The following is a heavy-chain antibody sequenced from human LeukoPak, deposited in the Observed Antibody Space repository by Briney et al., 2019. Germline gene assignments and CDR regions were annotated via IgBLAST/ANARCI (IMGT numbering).Heavy chain of an antibody. Sequence: HGESLKISCKGSGYSFTSYWIGWVRQMPGKGLEWMGIIYPGDSDTRYSPSFQGQVTISADKSISTAYLQWSSLKASDTAMYYCATMGPAGDFWGGYYTNYFDYWGQGTLVTVSS. J-gene: IGHJ4*02. CDR2: IYPGDSDT. CDR1: GYSFTSYW. CDR3: ATMGPAGDFWGGYYTNYFDY. V-gene: IGHV5-51*01. D-gene: IGHD3-3*01.